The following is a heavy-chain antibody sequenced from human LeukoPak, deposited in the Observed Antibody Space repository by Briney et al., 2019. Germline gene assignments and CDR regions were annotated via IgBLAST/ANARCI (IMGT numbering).Heavy chain of an antibody. CDR2: IYYSGST. Sequence: SETLSLTCTVSGGSISSYYWSWIRQPPGKGLEWIGYIYYSGSTNYNPSLKSRVTISVDTSKNQFSLKLSSVTAADTAMYYCVRGVVPAAITWFDPWGQGTLVTVSS. V-gene: IGHV4-59*01. CDR1: GGSISSYY. J-gene: IGHJ5*02. CDR3: VRGVVPAAITWFDP. D-gene: IGHD2-2*01.